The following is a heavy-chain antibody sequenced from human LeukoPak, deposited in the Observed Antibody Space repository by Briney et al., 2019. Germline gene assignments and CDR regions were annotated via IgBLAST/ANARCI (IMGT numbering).Heavy chain of an antibody. D-gene: IGHD2-15*01. CDR3: ARSTAATNNWFDP. Sequence: GESLKISSKGSGYSFTSYWIGWVRQMPGKGLEWMGIIYPGDSDTRYSPSFQGQVTISADKSISIAYLQWSSLKASDNAMYYCARSTAATNNWFDPWGQGTLVTVSS. V-gene: IGHV5-51*01. CDR1: GYSFTSYW. J-gene: IGHJ5*02. CDR2: IYPGDSDT.